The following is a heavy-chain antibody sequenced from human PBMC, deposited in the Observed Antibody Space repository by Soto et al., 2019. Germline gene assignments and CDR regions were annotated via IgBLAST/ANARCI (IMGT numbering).Heavy chain of an antibody. CDR2: ISYDGSNK. Sequence: ESGGGVVQPGRSLRLSCAASGFTFSSYGMHWVRQAPGKGLEWVAVISYDGSNKYYADSVKGRFTISRDNSKNTLYLQMNSLRAEDTAVYYCAKDRSGGGWYSFYDGMDVWGQGTTVTVSS. J-gene: IGHJ6*02. CDR1: GFTFSSYG. CDR3: AKDRSGGGWYSFYDGMDV. D-gene: IGHD6-19*01. V-gene: IGHV3-30*18.